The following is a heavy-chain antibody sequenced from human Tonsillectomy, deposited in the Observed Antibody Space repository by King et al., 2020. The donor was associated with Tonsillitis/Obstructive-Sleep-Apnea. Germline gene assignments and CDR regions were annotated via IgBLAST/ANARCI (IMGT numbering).Heavy chain of an antibody. J-gene: IGHJ4*02. CDR1: GYTFSSYD. CDR3: ARVNYDYVWRSYRSRDYSDY. V-gene: IGHV1-18*01. Sequence: VQLVESGVEVKKPGASVKVSCKASGYTFSSYDINWVRQAPGQGLEWMGRISGYNDNTKYAQILQGRVTMTTDTSTSTAYMELRSLRSDDTAVYYCARVNYDYVWRSYRSRDYSDYWGQGTLVTVSS. D-gene: IGHD3-16*02. CDR2: ISGYNDNT.